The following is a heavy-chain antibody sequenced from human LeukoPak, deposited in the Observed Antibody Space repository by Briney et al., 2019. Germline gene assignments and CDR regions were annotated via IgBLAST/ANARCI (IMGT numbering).Heavy chain of an antibody. D-gene: IGHD2-2*01. CDR1: GYSFTIYG. CDR2: ISAYNGAT. J-gene: IGHJ5*02. CDR3: ARVIGCSSTSCAILMFDP. V-gene: IGHV1-18*01. Sequence: ASVKVSSKASGYSFTIYGISWVRQAPGQGLEWMGWISAYNGATNYAQKFQGRVTMTTDTSTSTAYMELRSLRSDDTAVYYCARVIGCSSTSCAILMFDPWGQGTLVTVSS.